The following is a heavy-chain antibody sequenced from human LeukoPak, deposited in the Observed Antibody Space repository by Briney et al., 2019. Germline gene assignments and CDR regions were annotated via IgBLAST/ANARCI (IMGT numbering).Heavy chain of an antibody. J-gene: IGHJ3*02. D-gene: IGHD2-15*01. Sequence: PGGSLRLSCAGAGFTFSDYWMSWVRQAPGKGLEWVANIRQDGSDKYYVDSVKGRFTISRDNAKKSLYLQMNSLRAEDTAVYYCATMLPGTRGAFDIWGKGTMVTVSS. CDR1: GFTFSDYW. V-gene: IGHV3-7*01. CDR2: IRQDGSDK. CDR3: ATMLPGTRGAFDI.